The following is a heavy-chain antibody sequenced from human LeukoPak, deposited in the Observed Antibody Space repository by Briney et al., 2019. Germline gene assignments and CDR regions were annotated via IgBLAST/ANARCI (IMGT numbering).Heavy chain of an antibody. CDR3: AKSDYYDSSGHPSSFEY. CDR2: ISDSGDNT. D-gene: IGHD3-22*01. V-gene: IGHV3-23*01. CDR1: GFNFGSYY. Sequence: GGSLRLSCAASGFNFGSYYMTWVRQAPGKGLEWVSVISDSGDNTYYADSVKGRFTVSRDNSRDTLYLQMNSLRAEDTAVYYCAKSDYYDSSGHPSSFEYWGQGTLVTVSS. J-gene: IGHJ4*02.